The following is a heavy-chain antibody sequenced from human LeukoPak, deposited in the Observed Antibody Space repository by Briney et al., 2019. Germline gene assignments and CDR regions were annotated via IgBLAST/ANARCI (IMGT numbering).Heavy chain of an antibody. J-gene: IGHJ1*01. CDR3: ARDDYGDYRINFQH. CDR1: GVTFSSYW. V-gene: IGHV3-74*01. CDR2: INSDGSST. D-gene: IGHD4-17*01. Sequence: GGSLRLSCAASGVTFSSYWMHWVRQAPGKGQVWDSRINSDGSSTSYADSVKGRFTISRDNAKNTLYLQMNSLRAEDTAVYYCARDDYGDYRINFQHWGQGTLVTVSS.